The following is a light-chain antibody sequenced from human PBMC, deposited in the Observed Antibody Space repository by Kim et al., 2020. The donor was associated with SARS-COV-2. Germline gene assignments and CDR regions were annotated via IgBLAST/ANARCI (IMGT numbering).Light chain of an antibody. CDR1: SLRNNY. Sequence: ALGQTVRITCQGDSLRNNYASWYQLKPGQAPVLVIYGKNNRPSGIPDRFSGSSSGNTASLTITGAQAEDEADYYCKSRDSSGNHLVFGGGTKVTVL. CDR3: KSRDSSGNHLV. J-gene: IGLJ3*02. V-gene: IGLV3-19*01. CDR2: GKN.